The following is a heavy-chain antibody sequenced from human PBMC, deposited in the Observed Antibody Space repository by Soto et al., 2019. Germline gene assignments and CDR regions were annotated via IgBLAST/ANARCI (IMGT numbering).Heavy chain of an antibody. V-gene: IGHV1-69*13. CDR1: GGTFSNFT. CDR2: IIPIFGTT. D-gene: IGHD2-2*01. CDR3: ARDKITPGGHFYQFGMDV. Sequence: ASVKVSCKASGGTFSNFTISWVRQAPGQGLEWMGGIIPIFGTTNYAQKFRGRITITADESTSTAYMELSSLISEDTAVYYCARDKITPGGHFYQFGMDVWGQGTTVTVSS. J-gene: IGHJ6*02.